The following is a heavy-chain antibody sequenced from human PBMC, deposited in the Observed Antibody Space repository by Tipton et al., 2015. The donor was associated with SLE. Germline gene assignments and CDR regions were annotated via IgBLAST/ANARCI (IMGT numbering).Heavy chain of an antibody. CDR2: INHSGST. V-gene: IGHV4-34*01. D-gene: IGHD6-13*01. Sequence: TLSLTCAVYSGSFTAYYWSWIRQPPGKGLEWIGEINHSGSTNYNPSLKSRVTISVDTPNNQFSLKLNSVTAEDTAVYYCAGRTGGNSWSPWGQGTLVTVSS. CDR3: AGRTGGNSWSP. J-gene: IGHJ5*02. CDR1: SGSFTAYY.